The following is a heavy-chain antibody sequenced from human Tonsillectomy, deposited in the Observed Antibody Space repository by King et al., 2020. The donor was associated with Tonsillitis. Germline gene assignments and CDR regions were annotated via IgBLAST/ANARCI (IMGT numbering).Heavy chain of an antibody. J-gene: IGHJ4*02. CDR3: AKDYYGSGTYYNPFDY. D-gene: IGHD3-10*01. V-gene: IGHV3-43*02. Sequence: VQLVESGGGVVQPGGSLRLSCGACGFTLDDYAMHWVRQAPGKGLECVSLISWDGGSTYFADSVKDRFTISRDNSKNSLYLQMNSLRTEDTALYYCAKDYYGSGTYYNPFDYWGQGTLVTVSS. CDR1: GFTLDDYA. CDR2: ISWDGGST.